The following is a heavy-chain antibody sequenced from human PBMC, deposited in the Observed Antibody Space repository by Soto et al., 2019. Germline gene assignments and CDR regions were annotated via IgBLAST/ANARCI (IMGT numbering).Heavy chain of an antibody. CDR3: AKEAVAGMWFDY. CDR1: GFTFSSYG. Sequence: GGSLRLSCAASGFTFSSYGMHWVRQAPGKGLEWVAVISYDGSNKYYADSVKGRFTISRDNSKNTLYLQMNSLRAEDTAVYYCAKEAVAGMWFDYWGQGTLVTVSS. CDR2: ISYDGSNK. D-gene: IGHD6-19*01. J-gene: IGHJ4*02. V-gene: IGHV3-30*18.